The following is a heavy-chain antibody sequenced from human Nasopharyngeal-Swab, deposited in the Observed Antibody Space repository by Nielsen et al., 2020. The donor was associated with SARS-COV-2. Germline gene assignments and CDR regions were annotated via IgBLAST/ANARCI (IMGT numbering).Heavy chain of an antibody. CDR3: ARDLRTTVTGGDY. V-gene: IGHV3-66*01. Sequence: VCQAPGKGLEWVSVIYSGGSTYYADSVKGRFTISRDNSKNTLYLQMNSLRAEDTAVYYCARDLRTTVTGGDYWGQGTLVTVSS. J-gene: IGHJ4*02. D-gene: IGHD4-17*01. CDR2: IYSGGST.